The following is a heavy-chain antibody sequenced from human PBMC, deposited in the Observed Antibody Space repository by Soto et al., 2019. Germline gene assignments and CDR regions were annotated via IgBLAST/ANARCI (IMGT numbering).Heavy chain of an antibody. V-gene: IGHV3-33*01. CDR1: GFTFSDYG. CDR2: IWYDGSNE. D-gene: IGHD2-15*01. Sequence: QVQLVESGGGVVQPGKSLRLSCAASGFTFSDYGMHWVRQAPGKGLEWVAVIWYDGSNEYYADSVKGRFTISRENSKNTLYLQMNSLRAEDTAVYYCARKSRGVDCSGGSCYSWYLDLWGRGTLVTVSS. CDR3: ARKSRGVDCSGGSCYSWYLDL. J-gene: IGHJ2*01.